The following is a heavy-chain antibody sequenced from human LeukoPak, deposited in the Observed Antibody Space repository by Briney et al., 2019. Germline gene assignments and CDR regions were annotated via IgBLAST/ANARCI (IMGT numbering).Heavy chain of an antibody. CDR3: ARLHGYSYGYIAY. V-gene: IGHV4-38-2*02. J-gene: IGHJ4*02. CDR2: IYHTRST. Sequence: SETLSLTCTVSGYSISSGYYWGWLRPPPGKGLEWIGSIYHTRSTYYNLSLKSRVTISVDTSKNQFSLKLSSVTAADTAVYYCARLHGYSYGYIAYWGQGTLVTVSS. D-gene: IGHD5-18*01. CDR1: GYSISSGYY.